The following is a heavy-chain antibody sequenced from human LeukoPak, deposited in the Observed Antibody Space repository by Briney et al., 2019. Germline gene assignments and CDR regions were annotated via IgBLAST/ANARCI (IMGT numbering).Heavy chain of an antibody. V-gene: IGHV3-23*01. CDR2: ISGSGGST. Sequence: GGSLRLSCAASGFTFSSYAMSWVRQAPGKGLEWVSAISGSGGSTYYADSVKGRFTISRDNSKNTLYLQTNSLRAEDTAVYYCAKLVSIVGAMDYWGQGTLATVSS. CDR1: GFTFSSYA. J-gene: IGHJ4*02. D-gene: IGHD1-26*01. CDR3: AKLVSIVGAMDY.